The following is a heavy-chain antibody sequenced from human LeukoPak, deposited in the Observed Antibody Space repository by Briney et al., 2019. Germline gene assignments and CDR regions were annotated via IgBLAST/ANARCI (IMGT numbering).Heavy chain of an antibody. Sequence: GASVKVSCKVSGYTFTSYGISWVRQAPGQGLEWMGWISAYNGNTNYAQKLQGRVTMTTDTSTSTAYMELRSLRSDDTAVYYCARGHSSSSDRQPEYYYYYYGMDVWGQGTTVTVSS. V-gene: IGHV1-18*01. J-gene: IGHJ6*02. D-gene: IGHD6-6*01. CDR3: ARGHSSSSDRQPEYYYYYYGMDV. CDR2: ISAYNGNT. CDR1: GYTFTSYG.